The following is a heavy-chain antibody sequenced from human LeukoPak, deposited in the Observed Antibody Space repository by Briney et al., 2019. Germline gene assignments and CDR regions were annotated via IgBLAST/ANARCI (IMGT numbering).Heavy chain of an antibody. V-gene: IGHV4-39*01. D-gene: IGHD3-10*01. CDR2: INYRGST. CDR3: ARYVVYGSGKYYFDY. Sequence: SETLSLTCTVSGGSVSSGSYYWSWIRQPQGKGLEWIASINYRGSTYYNPSLKSRVTISVDTSENQFSLKLSSVTAADTAVYYCARYVVYGSGKYYFDYWGQGTLVTVSS. J-gene: IGHJ4*02. CDR1: GGSVSSGSYY.